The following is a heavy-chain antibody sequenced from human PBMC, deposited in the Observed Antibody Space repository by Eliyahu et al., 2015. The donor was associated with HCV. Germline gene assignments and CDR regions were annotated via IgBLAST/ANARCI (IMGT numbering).Heavy chain of an antibody. D-gene: IGHD1-26*01. Sequence: QVQLVESGGGVVQPGRSLRLSXXASGFTFSSYGMHWVRQAPGKGLEWVAVIWYDGSNKYYADSVKGRFTISRDNSKNTLYLQMNSLRAEDTAVYYCARASVGATTGVDYWGQGTLVTVSS. V-gene: IGHV3-33*01. CDR2: IWYDGSNK. CDR1: GFTFSSYG. J-gene: IGHJ4*02. CDR3: ARASVGATTGVDY.